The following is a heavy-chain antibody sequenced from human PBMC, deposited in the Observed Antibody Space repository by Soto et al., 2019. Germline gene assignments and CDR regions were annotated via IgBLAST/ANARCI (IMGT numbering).Heavy chain of an antibody. CDR3: ARYGYYYHSSAYSGY. J-gene: IGHJ4*02. CDR2: ISSSATYI. V-gene: IGHV3-21*06. Sequence: PGGSLRLSCAASGFNLSTYSLNWVRQAPGKGLEWVSSISSSATYIDYADSVKGRFTISRDNAKSSLYLQMNSLRAEDTGVYYCARYGYYYHSSAYSGYWGQGT. CDR1: GFNLSTYS. D-gene: IGHD3-22*01.